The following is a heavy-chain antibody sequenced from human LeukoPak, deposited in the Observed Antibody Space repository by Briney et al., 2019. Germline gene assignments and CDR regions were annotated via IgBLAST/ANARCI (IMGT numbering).Heavy chain of an antibody. CDR1: GFTFSSYS. Sequence: PGGSLRLSCAASGFTFSSYSMNWVRQAPGKGLVWVSRINSDGSSTSYADSVKGRFTISRDNAKNTLYLQMNSLRAEDTAVYYCARGGGSSWYDAFDIWGQGTMVTVSS. J-gene: IGHJ3*02. CDR3: ARGGGSSWYDAFDI. V-gene: IGHV3-74*01. CDR2: INSDGSST. D-gene: IGHD6-13*01.